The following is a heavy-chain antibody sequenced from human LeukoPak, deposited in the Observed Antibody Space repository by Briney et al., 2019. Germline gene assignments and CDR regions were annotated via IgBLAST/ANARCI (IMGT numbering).Heavy chain of an antibody. CDR2: IYTSGST. CDR1: GGSISSYY. Sequence: PSETLSLTCTVSGGSISSYYWSWIRQPAGKGLEWSGRIYTSGSTNYNPSLKSRVTMSVDTSKNQFSLKLSSVTAADTAVYYCARDAFGEPPWGDYYYGMDVWGQGTTVTVSS. D-gene: IGHD3-10*01. CDR3: ARDAFGEPPWGDYYYGMDV. J-gene: IGHJ6*02. V-gene: IGHV4-4*07.